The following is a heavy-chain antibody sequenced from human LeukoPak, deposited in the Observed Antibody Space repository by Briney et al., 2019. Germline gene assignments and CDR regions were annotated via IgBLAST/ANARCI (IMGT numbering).Heavy chain of an antibody. CDR2: IYYSGST. CDR3: ARSGYKCGADALDI. D-gene: IGHD5-18*01. V-gene: IGHV4-59*01. Sequence: PSETLSLTCTVSGGSISSYYWTWIRQPPGKGLEWIGYIYYSGSTNYNPSLKSRVTISVDTSKNQFSLKLSSVTAADTAVYYCARSGYKCGADALDIWGQGTMVTVSS. J-gene: IGHJ3*02. CDR1: GGSISSYY.